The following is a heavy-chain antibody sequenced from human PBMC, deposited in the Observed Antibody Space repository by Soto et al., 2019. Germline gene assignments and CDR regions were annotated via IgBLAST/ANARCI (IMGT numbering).Heavy chain of an antibody. V-gene: IGHV4-39*01. J-gene: IGHJ6*02. CDR2: IYYSGTT. CDR1: GGSISTGNFN. Sequence: XASLLLTSTVPGGSISTGNFNWSCVRQPPGKGLEWIGTIYYSGTTYYNPSLKSRVTISVDTSANQFSLKLTSVTAADTAVYHCARHGAAVLYYYGMDVCGQRTTVTVSS. CDR3: ARHGAAVLYYYGMDV. D-gene: IGHD6-13*01.